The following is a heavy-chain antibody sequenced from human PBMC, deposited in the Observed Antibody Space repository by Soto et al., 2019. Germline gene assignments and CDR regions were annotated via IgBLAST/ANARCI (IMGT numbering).Heavy chain of an antibody. J-gene: IGHJ4*02. CDR3: ARLSGTSWTDY. Sequence: PGGSLRLSCSASVFIFSDYAMTWFRQAPGKGLEWVSSITSSDGSTTNYADSVKGRFTISRDNSRDMLYLQMSSLRAEDTAVYYCARLSGTSWTDYWGQGTLVTVSS. CDR2: ITSSDGST. D-gene: IGHD6-6*01. V-gene: IGHV3-23*01. CDR1: VFIFSDYA.